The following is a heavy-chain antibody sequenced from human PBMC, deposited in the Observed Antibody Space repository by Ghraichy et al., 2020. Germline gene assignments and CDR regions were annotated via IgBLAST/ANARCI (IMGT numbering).Heavy chain of an antibody. Sequence: SGPTLVKPTQTLTLTCTLSGFSLSTSEVCVSWLRQHPGKALEWRARIDWDDDKFYSISLKSRLTIAKDPSKNQVVLNMTNMDPMDTATYYCAHPVGNSNYVYVMDVWGQGTTVIVSS. CDR3: AHPVGNSNYVYVMDV. J-gene: IGHJ6*02. CDR1: GFSLSTSEVC. CDR2: IDWDDDK. D-gene: IGHD4-23*01. V-gene: IGHV2-70*12.